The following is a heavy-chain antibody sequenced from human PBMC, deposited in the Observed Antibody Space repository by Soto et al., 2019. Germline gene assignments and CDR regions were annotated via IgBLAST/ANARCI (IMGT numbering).Heavy chain of an antibody. Sequence: ESGGGVVQPGRSLRLSCAASGFTFSSYGMHWVRQAPGKGLEWVAVIWYDGSNKYYADSVKGRFTISRDNSKNTLYLQMNSLRAEDTAVYYCARDLYYYDSSGYYYEAYYFDYWGQGTLVTVSS. CDR2: IWYDGSNK. J-gene: IGHJ4*02. CDR1: GFTFSSYG. V-gene: IGHV3-33*01. D-gene: IGHD3-22*01. CDR3: ARDLYYYDSSGYYYEAYYFDY.